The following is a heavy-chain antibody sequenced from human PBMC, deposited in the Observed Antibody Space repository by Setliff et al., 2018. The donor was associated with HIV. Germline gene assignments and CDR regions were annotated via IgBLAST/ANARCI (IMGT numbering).Heavy chain of an antibody. CDR1: GGSISSYY. V-gene: IGHV4-59*01. CDR3: AREIYGGNSRPFDY. CDR2: IYYNGNT. D-gene: IGHD4-17*01. J-gene: IGHJ4*02. Sequence: PSETLSLTCTVSGGSISSYYWSWIRQPPGKGLEWIGYIYYNGNTNYNPSLKSRVTRSVDTSKNQLSLKLSSVTAADTAVYYCAREIYGGNSRPFDYWGQGTLVTSPQ.